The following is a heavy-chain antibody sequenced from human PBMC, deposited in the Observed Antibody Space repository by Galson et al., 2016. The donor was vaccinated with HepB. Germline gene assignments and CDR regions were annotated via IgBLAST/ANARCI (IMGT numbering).Heavy chain of an antibody. J-gene: IGHJ4*02. D-gene: IGHD2-8*01. V-gene: IGHV3-7*03. CDR2: INQDGDVQ. CDR3: ARESVLGRMIDS. CDR1: GLTFSKYW. Sequence: SLRLSCAASGLTFSKYWMTWVRQAPGKGPEWLVDINQDGDVQYYVDSVEGRFTNSRDNNKNSLYLQMSSLRAEDTAIYYCARESVLGRMIDSWGQGTLVTVSS.